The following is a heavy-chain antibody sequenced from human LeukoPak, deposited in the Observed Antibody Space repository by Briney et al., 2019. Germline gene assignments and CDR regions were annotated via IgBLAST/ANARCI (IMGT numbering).Heavy chain of an antibody. J-gene: IGHJ4*02. CDR2: VGGRGGPRT. V-gene: IGHV3-23*01. CDR1: GFTFSRYS. Sequence: GGSLRLSCAASGFTFSRYSMAWVRQAPGRGLEWVSTVGGRGGPRTFYADSVQGRFTVSRDNSRDTVYLQMDSLGAEDTAIYYCAKEGLLGGYYFDLWGQGALVTASS. CDR3: AKEGLLGGYYFDL. D-gene: IGHD2-8*02.